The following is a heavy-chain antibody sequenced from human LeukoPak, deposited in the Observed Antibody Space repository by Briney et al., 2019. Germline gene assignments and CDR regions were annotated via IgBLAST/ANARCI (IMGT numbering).Heavy chain of an antibody. D-gene: IGHD2-2*01. CDR3: ARDRLRCSSSTSCSFD. Sequence: GGSLRLSCAASGFTFSSYWMHWVRQAPEKGLVWVSLNNNDGSSTSYADFAKRRFTISRDYAKNTLYLQMNSLSSEDTAVYYCARDRLRCSSSTSCSFDWGQGTLVTVSS. J-gene: IGHJ4*02. CDR2: NNNDGSST. CDR1: GFTFSSYW. V-gene: IGHV3-74*01.